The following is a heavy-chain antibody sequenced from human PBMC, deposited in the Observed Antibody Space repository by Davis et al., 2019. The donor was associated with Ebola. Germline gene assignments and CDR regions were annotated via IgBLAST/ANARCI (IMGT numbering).Heavy chain of an antibody. CDR1: GFTFSTYT. CDR3: AKAKGYYGSGSYDYGMDV. CDR2: VSPTGANT. J-gene: IGHJ6*02. V-gene: IGHV3-23*01. D-gene: IGHD3-10*01. Sequence: GGSLRLSCAASGFTFSTYTMSWVRQAPGKGLEWVSAVSPTGANTYYSDSVKGRFTISRDNSKNTLSLQLNSLRPDDTAVYYCAKAKGYYGSGSYDYGMDVWGQGTTVTVSS.